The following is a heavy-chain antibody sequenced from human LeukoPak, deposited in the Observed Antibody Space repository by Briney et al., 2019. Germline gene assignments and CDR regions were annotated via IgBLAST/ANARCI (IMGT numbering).Heavy chain of an antibody. CDR2: VYYSGSN. D-gene: IGHD3-10*01. CDR1: GGSISTSSYS. J-gene: IGHJ4*02. CDR3: ARSPRITMVRGVNTGDY. Sequence: PSETLSLTCTVSGGSISTSSYSWGWIRQPPGKGLEWIGSVYYSGSNYYNPSLKSRVTMSVDRSKNQFSLKLSSVTAADTAVYYCARSPRITMVRGVNTGDYWGQGTLVTVSS. V-gene: IGHV4-39*01.